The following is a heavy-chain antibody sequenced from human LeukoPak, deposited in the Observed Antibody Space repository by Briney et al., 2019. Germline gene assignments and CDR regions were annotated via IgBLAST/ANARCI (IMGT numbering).Heavy chain of an antibody. D-gene: IGHD3-3*01. CDR3: ASAPGWRGYTLVYYNYMDV. J-gene: IGHJ6*03. CDR2: ISYSGST. CDR1: GDSISSSFYY. Sequence: SETLSLTCTVSGDSISSSFYYWGWIRQPPGKGLEWIGTISYSGSTYYNPSLKSRVTISVDTSKNQFSLKLTSVTAADTAVYYCASAPGWRGYTLVYYNYMDVWGKGTTVTVSS. V-gene: IGHV4-39*07.